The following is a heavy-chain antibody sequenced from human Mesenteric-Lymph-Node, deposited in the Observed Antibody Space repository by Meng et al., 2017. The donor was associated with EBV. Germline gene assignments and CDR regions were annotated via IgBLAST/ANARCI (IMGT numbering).Heavy chain of an antibody. Sequence: QVQLVQSGAEVNKPGASVKGSCKATGYTFTTYFMHWVRQAPGQGLEWMGLINPSGGYTSYAQNFQGRVTMTRDTSTSTVYMELSSLRSEDTAVYYCARIKGNGDWFDPWGQGTLVTVS. CDR3: ARIKGNGDWFDP. J-gene: IGHJ5*02. CDR1: GYTFTTYF. D-gene: IGHD4-23*01. CDR2: INPSGGYT. V-gene: IGHV1-46*01.